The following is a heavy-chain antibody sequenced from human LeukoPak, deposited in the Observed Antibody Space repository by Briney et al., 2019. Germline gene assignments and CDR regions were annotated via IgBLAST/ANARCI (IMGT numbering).Heavy chain of an antibody. J-gene: IGHJ3*02. CDR1: GFTFSSYG. Sequence: PGGSLRLSCAASGFTFSSYGMHWVRQAPGKGLEWVAVISYDGSNKYYADSVKGRFTISRDNSKNTLYLQMNSLRAEDTAVYYCAIRDGGYNSVGAFDIWGQGTMVTVSS. D-gene: IGHD5-24*01. CDR2: ISYDGSNK. V-gene: IGHV3-33*05. CDR3: AIRDGGYNSVGAFDI.